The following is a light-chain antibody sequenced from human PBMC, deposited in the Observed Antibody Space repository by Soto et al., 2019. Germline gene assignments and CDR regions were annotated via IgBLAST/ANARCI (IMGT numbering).Light chain of an antibody. CDR1: QSVSNNY. CDR2: GAS. CDR3: QQYGSSPVT. Sequence: EIVLTQSPGTLTLPPGARATLSCRASQSVSNNYLAWYQQKRGQAPRLLLSGASNRATSIPDRFCGSGSGTDFTLTNSRLEPEDFAVYYAQQYGSSPVTFGPGTKVDIK. J-gene: IGKJ3*01. V-gene: IGKV3-20*01.